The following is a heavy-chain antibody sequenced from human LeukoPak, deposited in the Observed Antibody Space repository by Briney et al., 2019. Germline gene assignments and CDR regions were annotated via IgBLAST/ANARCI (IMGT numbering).Heavy chain of an antibody. CDR2: IVGTTGTT. CDR1: GFPFSSYS. D-gene: IGHD6-13*01. Sequence: GGSLRLSCAASGFPFSSYSMSWVRQAPGKGREWVSGIVGTTGTTYYADSVQGRFTISRDNSKNTLYLEMNSLTAEDTAVYFCVKDLSSWLPGVFDYWGQGTLVTVSS. J-gene: IGHJ4*02. CDR3: VKDLSSWLPGVFDY. V-gene: IGHV3-23*01.